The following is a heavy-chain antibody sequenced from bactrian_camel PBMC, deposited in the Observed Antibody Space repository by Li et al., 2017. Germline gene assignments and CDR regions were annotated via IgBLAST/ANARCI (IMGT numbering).Heavy chain of an antibody. D-gene: IGHD1*01. Sequence: VQLVESGGGSVQEGDSLRLSCAVSGNIDSRHCMGWFRLRIPGPGREGVAVIYTGTDSPYHRASVKGRFTISQDDAQNTVSLQMNNLKPEDSGMYYCATGERIMVGLWLQCPSKDSQYHDWGQGTQVTVS. J-gene: IGHJ4*01. V-gene: IGHV3S40*01. CDR2: IYTGTDSP. CDR3: ATGERIMVGLWLQCPSKDSQYHD. CDR1: GNIDSRHC.